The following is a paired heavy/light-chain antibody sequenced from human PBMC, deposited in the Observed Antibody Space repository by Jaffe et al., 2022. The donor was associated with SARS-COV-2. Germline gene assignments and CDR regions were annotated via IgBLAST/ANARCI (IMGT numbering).Heavy chain of an antibody. CDR1: TNTFGSHG. V-gene: IGHV3-33*01. D-gene: IGHD3-10*01. J-gene: IGHJ6*02. CDR3: ARYYGGYGLDV. CDR2: IWYDGSDK. Sequence: QVQLVESGGGVVQPGRSLRLSCTASTNTFGSHGMHWVRQAPGKGLEWVALIWYDGSDKYYIDSVKGRFTISRDNSKNTLYLQMNSLRVEDSAVYYCARYYGGYGLDVWGRGTTVTVSS.
Light chain of an antibody. CDR2: AAS. CDR1: QGIRNN. J-gene: IGKJ1*01. CDR3: LQDYSFPWT. V-gene: IGKV1-6*01. Sequence: AIQMTQSPSSLSASVGDRVTITCRASQGIRNNLGWYQQKPGKAPNLLIYAASSLQSGVPSRFSGSGSGTDFALTISSLQPEDFATYYCLQDYSFPWTFGQGTKVEIK.